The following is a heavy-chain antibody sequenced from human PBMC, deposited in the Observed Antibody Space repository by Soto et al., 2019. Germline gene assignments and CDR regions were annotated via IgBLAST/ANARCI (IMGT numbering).Heavy chain of an antibody. V-gene: IGHV1-69*06. CDR3: ARTRINCSGGSCYLFYFDY. D-gene: IGHD2-15*01. Sequence: QVQLVQSGAEVKKPGSSVKVSCKASGGTFSSYAISWVRQAPGQGLEWMGGIIPIFGTANYAQKFQGRVTITADKSTSTAYMELSSLRSEDTAVYYCARTRINCSGGSCYLFYFDYWGKGTLVTVSS. CDR1: GGTFSSYA. CDR2: IIPIFGTA. J-gene: IGHJ4*02.